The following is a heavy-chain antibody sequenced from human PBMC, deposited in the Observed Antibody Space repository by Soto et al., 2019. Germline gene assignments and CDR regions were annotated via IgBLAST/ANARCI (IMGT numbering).Heavy chain of an antibody. Sequence: SETVSLTCSVSGYSTTIDAYLWCWILQPPGKGLEWLGSIYYSGYTYYNPSLKSRVTISVDRSRNQFSLNLRSVTAADTAVYYCVSGTSFYVFLRGDYVDRWFAPWGQGTLVTVSS. J-gene: IGHJ5*02. CDR1: GYSTTIDAYL. CDR3: VSGTSFYVFLRGDYVDRWFAP. CDR2: IYYSGYT. D-gene: IGHD3-3*01. V-gene: IGHV4-39*01.